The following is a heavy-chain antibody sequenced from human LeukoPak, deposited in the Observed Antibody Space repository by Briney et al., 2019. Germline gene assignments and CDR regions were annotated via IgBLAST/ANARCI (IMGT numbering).Heavy chain of an antibody. D-gene: IGHD3-3*01. CDR3: ARAGGFWSGYYTYYFDY. Sequence: SETKSLTCTVSGGSISSYYWSWIRQPPGKGLEWIGYIYYSASTNYNPSLKSRVTISVDTSKNQFSLKLSSVTAADTAVYYCARAGGFWSGYYTYYFDYWGQGTLVTVSS. J-gene: IGHJ4*02. CDR1: GGSISSYY. V-gene: IGHV4-59*01. CDR2: IYYSAST.